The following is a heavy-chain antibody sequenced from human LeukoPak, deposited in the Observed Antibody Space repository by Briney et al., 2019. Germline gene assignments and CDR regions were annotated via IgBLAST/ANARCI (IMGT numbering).Heavy chain of an antibody. Sequence: GGSLRLSCAASGCTFSTYWMNWFRETPGKGLEWVAKIKADGGEKDHVASVKGRFTISRDNAKNSLYLQMNSLRAEDTAVYYCARATPTMVRGVIVYYYYMDVWGKGTTVTISS. D-gene: IGHD3-10*01. J-gene: IGHJ6*03. CDR1: GCTFSTYW. V-gene: IGHV3-7*01. CDR3: ARATPTMVRGVIVYYYYMDV. CDR2: IKADGGEK.